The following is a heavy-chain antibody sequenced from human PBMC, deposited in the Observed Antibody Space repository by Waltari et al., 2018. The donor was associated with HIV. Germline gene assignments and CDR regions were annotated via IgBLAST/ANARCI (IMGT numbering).Heavy chain of an antibody. J-gene: IGHJ3*02. Sequence: EVQLVESGGGVVRPGGSLRLSCAASGLPFADYGMSWVRQGPGKGLEWVSGINWNGDSTDYADSVKGRFTISRDNAKNSLYLQMNSLRAEDTALYYCAREFRTMLRGVIFAFDIWGQGTMVTVSS. CDR3: AREFRTMLRGVIFAFDI. CDR1: GLPFADYG. CDR2: INWNGDST. D-gene: IGHD3-10*01. V-gene: IGHV3-20*04.